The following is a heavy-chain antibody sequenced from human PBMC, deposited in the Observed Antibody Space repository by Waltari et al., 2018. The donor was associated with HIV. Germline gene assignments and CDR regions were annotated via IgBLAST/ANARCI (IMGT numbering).Heavy chain of an antibody. D-gene: IGHD3-22*01. CDR3: ASKSDYYDSSGSFFLDY. CDR2: NIPIFGTA. J-gene: IGHJ4*02. Sequence: QVQLVQSGAEVKKPGSSVKVSCKASGGTFSSYAISWVRQAPGQGLEWMGGNIPIFGTANYAQKFQGRVTITADESTSTAYMELSSLRSEDTAVYYCASKSDYYDSSGSFFLDYWGQGTLVTVSS. V-gene: IGHV1-69*01. CDR1: GGTFSSYA.